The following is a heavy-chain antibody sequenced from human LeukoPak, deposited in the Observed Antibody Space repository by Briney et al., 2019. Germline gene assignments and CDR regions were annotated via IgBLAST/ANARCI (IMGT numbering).Heavy chain of an antibody. Sequence: GGSLRLSCAASGFTVSSNYMSWVRQAPGKGLEWVSVIYSGGSTYYADSVKGRFTISRDNSKNTLYLQMNTLRADDTAVYYCARDGYSSSSNWFDPWGQGTLVTVSS. CDR2: IYSGGST. CDR1: GFTVSSNY. J-gene: IGHJ5*02. D-gene: IGHD6-13*01. V-gene: IGHV3-66*01. CDR3: ARDGYSSSSNWFDP.